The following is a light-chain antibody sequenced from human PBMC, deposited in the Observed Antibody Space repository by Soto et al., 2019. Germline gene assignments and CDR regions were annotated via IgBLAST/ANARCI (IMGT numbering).Light chain of an antibody. J-gene: IGLJ1*01. V-gene: IGLV2-14*01. CDR1: SSDDGGYNY. CDR3: SSSTSSSTHV. CDR2: DVS. Sequence: QSALTQPASVSASPGQSITISCTGTSSDDGGYNYVSWYQQHPGKAPKLMIYDVSSRPSGVSDRFSGSKSGNTASLTISGLQAEDEADYYCSSSTSSSTHVFGTGTKLTVL.